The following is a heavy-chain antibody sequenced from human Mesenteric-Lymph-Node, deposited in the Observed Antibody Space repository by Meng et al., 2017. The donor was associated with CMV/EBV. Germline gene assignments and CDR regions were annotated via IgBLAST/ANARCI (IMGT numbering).Heavy chain of an antibody. CDR1: GGSISSYY. J-gene: IGHJ4*02. V-gene: IGHV4-59*01. Sequence: SETLSLTCTVSGGSISSYYWSWIRQPPGKGLEWIGYIYYSGSTNYNPSLKSRVTISVDASNNHFSLQLRSVTAADTAIYYCARDAYNSFDFWSRGSQVTVSS. CDR2: IYYSGST. D-gene: IGHD1-14*01. CDR3: ARDAYNSFDF.